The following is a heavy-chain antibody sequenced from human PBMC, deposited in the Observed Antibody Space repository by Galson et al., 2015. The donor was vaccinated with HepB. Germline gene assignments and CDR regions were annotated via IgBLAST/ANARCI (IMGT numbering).Heavy chain of an antibody. CDR3: ARYSRPDEYQRVRYCSSTSCRNIAARWGGMDV. V-gene: IGHV4-34*01. D-gene: IGHD2-2*01. J-gene: IGHJ6*02. CDR2: INHSGST. Sequence: SETLSLTCAVYGGSFSGYYWSWIRQPPGKGLEWIGEINHSGSTNYNPSLKSRVTISVDTSKNQFSLKLSSVTAADTAVYYCARYSRPDEYQRVRYCSSTSCRNIAARWGGMDVWGQGTTVTVSS. CDR1: GGSFSGYY.